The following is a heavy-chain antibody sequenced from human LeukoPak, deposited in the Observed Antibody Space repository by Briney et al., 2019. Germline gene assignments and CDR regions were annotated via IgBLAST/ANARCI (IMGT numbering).Heavy chain of an antibody. CDR1: GYTFTSYG. D-gene: IGHD1-26*01. CDR2: ISAYNGNT. J-gene: IGHJ4*02. CDR3: ARDRIVGATRGPGGDY. V-gene: IGHV1-18*01. Sequence: ASVKVSCKASGYTFTSYGISWVRQAPGQGLEWMGWISAYNGNTNYAQKLQGRVTMTTDTSTSTAYMELRSLRSDDTAVYYCARDRIVGATRGPGGDYWGQGTLVTVSS.